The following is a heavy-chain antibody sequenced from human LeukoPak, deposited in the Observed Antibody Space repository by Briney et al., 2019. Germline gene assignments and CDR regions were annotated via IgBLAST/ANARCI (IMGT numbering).Heavy chain of an antibody. D-gene: IGHD6-13*01. CDR1: GGSISSYY. Sequence: PSETLSLTCTVSGGSISSYYWSWIRQPPGKGLEWIGYIYYSGSTNYNPSLKSRVTISVDTSKNQFSLKLSSVTAADTAVYYCARVGRGILGSRYMREPDRVFDYWGQGTLVTVSS. J-gene: IGHJ4*02. V-gene: IGHV4-59*01. CDR2: IYYSGST. CDR3: ARVGRGILGSRYMREPDRVFDY.